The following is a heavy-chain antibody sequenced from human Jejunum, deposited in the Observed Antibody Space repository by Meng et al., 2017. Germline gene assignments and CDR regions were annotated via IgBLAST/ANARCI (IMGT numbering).Heavy chain of an antibody. CDR1: GFTFSSYA. V-gene: IGHV3-30*04. Sequence: QVQLVGSGGGVVQPGRSLRLACVASGFTFSSYAIHWVRQAPGKGLEWVAVISHDGNNKYYADSVKGRFTISRDNSKNTLYLQLNSLTDEDTAVYYCGRGHWGLDYLGQGTLVTVSS. CDR3: GRGHWGLDY. D-gene: IGHD7-27*01. CDR2: ISHDGNNK. J-gene: IGHJ4*02.